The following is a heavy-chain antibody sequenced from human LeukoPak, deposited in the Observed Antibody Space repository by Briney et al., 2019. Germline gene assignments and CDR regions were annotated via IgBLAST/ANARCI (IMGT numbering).Heavy chain of an antibody. Sequence: GASVKVSCKASGYTFTGYYMHWVRQAPGQGLEWMGWINPNSGCTNYAQKFQGRVTMTRDTSISTAYMELSRLRSDDTAVYYCARDGNILVVPAATWFDPWGQGTLVTVSS. CDR2: INPNSGCT. J-gene: IGHJ5*02. V-gene: IGHV1-2*02. CDR3: ARDGNILVVPAATWFDP. CDR1: GYTFTGYY. D-gene: IGHD2-2*01.